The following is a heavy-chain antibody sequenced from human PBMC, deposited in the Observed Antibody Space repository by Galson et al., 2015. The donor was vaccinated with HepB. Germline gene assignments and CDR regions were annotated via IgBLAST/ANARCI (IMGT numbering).Heavy chain of an antibody. J-gene: IGHJ4*02. CDR2: INTNGGST. Sequence: SLRISCAASGFTFSSYTMHWGRQAPGEGLAYVSAINTNGGSTNYASSVKARLTISRDNSKNTLYLQMGSLRAEDMAVYYCARLYCSGGSCYFDYWGQGTLVTVSS. V-gene: IGHV3-64*01. CDR3: ARLYCSGGSCYFDY. D-gene: IGHD2-15*01. CDR1: GFTFSSYT.